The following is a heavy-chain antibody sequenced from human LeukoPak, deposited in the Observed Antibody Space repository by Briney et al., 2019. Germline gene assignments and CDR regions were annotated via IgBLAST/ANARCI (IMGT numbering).Heavy chain of an antibody. V-gene: IGHV3-15*01. J-gene: IGHJ4*02. Sequence: GGSLRLSCAASGFTFSNAWMSWVRQAPGKGLEWVGRIKSKTDGGTTDYAAPVKGRFTISRDDSKNTLYLQMNSLRAEDTAVYYCARSEQWLDLGVFDYWGQGTLVTVSS. D-gene: IGHD6-19*01. CDR2: IKSKTDGGTT. CDR3: ARSEQWLDLGVFDY. CDR1: GFTFSNAW.